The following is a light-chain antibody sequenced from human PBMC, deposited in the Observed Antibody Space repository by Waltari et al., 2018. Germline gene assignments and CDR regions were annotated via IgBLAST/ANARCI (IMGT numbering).Light chain of an antibody. Sequence: QSVLTQPPLVSGAPGQRVTISCSWISSNIGAGSAVHWYQQLPGTAPKLPTEDNRGRPSGVPDRFSGSRSGTSASLAITGLQAEDEAAYYCQSYDSSLSAILFGGGTKLTVL. CDR1: SSNIGAGSA. J-gene: IGLJ2*01. CDR2: DNR. V-gene: IGLV1-40*01. CDR3: QSYDSSLSAIL.